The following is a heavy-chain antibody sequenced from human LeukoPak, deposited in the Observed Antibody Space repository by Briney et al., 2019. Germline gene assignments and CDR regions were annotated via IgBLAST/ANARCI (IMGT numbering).Heavy chain of an antibody. J-gene: IGHJ4*02. CDR3: ARVDISSVAAAGNFDY. CDR1: GGSISSSSYY. Sequence: SETLSLTCTVSGGSISSSSYYWGWIRQPPGKGLAWIGSIYYSGSTYYNPSLKSRVTISVDTSKNQFSLKLSSVTAADTAVYYCARVDISSVAAAGNFDYWGQGTLVTVSS. D-gene: IGHD6-13*01. V-gene: IGHV4-39*07. CDR2: IYYSGST.